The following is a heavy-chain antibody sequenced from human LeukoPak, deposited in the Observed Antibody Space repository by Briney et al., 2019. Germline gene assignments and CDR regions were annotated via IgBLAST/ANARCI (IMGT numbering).Heavy chain of an antibody. CDR2: MYNRGST. D-gene: IGHD6-19*01. J-gene: IGHJ4*02. CDR1: GDSISNYY. V-gene: IGHV4-59*01. CDR3: ARAEKAVTGTLDS. Sequence: SETLSHTCTVSGDSISNYYWSWIRQSPGKELEWIGYMYNRGSTIYNPSLKSRVTISTDTSKNQFSLRLTSVTAADTAVYYCARAEKAVTGTLDSWGQGTLITVSS.